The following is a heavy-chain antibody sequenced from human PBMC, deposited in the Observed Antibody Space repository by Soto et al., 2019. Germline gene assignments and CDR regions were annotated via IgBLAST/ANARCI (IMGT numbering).Heavy chain of an antibody. V-gene: IGHV4-59*01. CDR3: AREQPYYYDFDY. Sequence: SETLSLTCTVSGGSISSYYWSWIRQPPGKGLEWIGYIYYSGSTNYNPSLKSRVTISVDTSKNQFSLKLSSVTAADTAVYYCAREQPYYYDFDYWGQGTLVTVSS. J-gene: IGHJ4*02. CDR1: GGSISSYY. CDR2: IYYSGST. D-gene: IGHD3-10*01.